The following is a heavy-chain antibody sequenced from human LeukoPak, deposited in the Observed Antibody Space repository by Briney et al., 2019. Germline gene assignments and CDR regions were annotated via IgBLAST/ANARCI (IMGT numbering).Heavy chain of an antibody. D-gene: IGHD6-19*01. CDR2: LYSDGKT. V-gene: IGHV3-53*01. CDR1: GFIVSRND. Sequence: GGSLRLFCAVSGFIVSRNDMTWVRQAPGKGLEWVSLLYSDGKTFYADSVKGRFTISRDNSKNTLNLQMNSLRADDTAVYYCARAVAGLYFDYWGQGTLVTVSS. J-gene: IGHJ4*02. CDR3: ARAVAGLYFDY.